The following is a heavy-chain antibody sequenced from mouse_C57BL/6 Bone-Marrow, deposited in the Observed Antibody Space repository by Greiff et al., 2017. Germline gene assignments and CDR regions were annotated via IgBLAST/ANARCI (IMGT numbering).Heavy chain of an antibody. V-gene: IGHV1-15*01. CDR3: TAHSNSYYAMDY. CDR1: GYTFTDYE. J-gene: IGHJ4*01. CDR2: IDPETGGT. D-gene: IGHD2-5*01. Sequence: QVQLQQSGAVLVRPGASVTLSCKASGYTFTDYEMHWVKQTPVHGLEWIGAIDPETGGTAYNQKFKGKAILTADKSSSTAYMELRSLTSEDSAVYYCTAHSNSYYAMDYWGQGTSVTVSS.